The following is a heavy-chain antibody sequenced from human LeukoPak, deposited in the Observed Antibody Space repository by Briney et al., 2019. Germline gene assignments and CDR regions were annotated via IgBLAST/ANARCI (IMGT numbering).Heavy chain of an antibody. D-gene: IGHD6-13*01. CDR1: GFTFSSYG. CDR2: ISGSGGST. V-gene: IGHV3-23*01. Sequence: GGSLRLSCAASGFTFSSYGMSWVRQAPGKGLEWVSAISGSGGSTYYADSVKGRFTISRDNSKNTLYLQMNSLRAEDTAVYYCARGGSSSWSHVDYWGQGTLVTVSS. J-gene: IGHJ4*02. CDR3: ARGGSSSWSHVDY.